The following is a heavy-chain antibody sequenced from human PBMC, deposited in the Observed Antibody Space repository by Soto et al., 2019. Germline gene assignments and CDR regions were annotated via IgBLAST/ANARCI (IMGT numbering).Heavy chain of an antibody. J-gene: IGHJ4*02. V-gene: IGHV3-21*01. CDR2: ISSSSSYI. Sequence: EVQLVESGGGLVKPGGSLRLSCAASGFTFSSYSMNWVRQAPGKGLEWVSSISSSSSYIYYADSVKGRFTISRDNAKNSLYLQMNSLRAEDTAVHYCARDSGSYYYFDYWGQGTLVTVSS. CDR1: GFTFSSYS. CDR3: ARDSGSYYYFDY. D-gene: IGHD1-26*01.